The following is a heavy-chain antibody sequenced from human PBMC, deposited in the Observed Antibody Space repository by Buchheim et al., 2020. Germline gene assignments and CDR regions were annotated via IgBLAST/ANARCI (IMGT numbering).Heavy chain of an antibody. V-gene: IGHV3-73*02. CDR3: TRHEDSSSWYYYYYMDV. CDR2: IRSKANSYAT. D-gene: IGHD6-13*01. Sequence: EVQLVESGGGLVQPGGSLKLSCAASGFTFSGSAMHWVRQASGKGLEWVGRIRSKANSYATAYAASVKGRFTISRDDSKNTALLQMNSLKTEDTAVYYCTRHEDSSSWYYYYYMDVWGKGTT. J-gene: IGHJ6*03. CDR1: GFTFSGSA.